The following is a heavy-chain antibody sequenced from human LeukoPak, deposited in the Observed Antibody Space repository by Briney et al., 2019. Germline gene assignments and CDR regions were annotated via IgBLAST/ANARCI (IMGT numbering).Heavy chain of an antibody. J-gene: IGHJ4*02. Sequence: SETPSLTLTVSCCSLNSSSYYMGLIPPPPRKGPEWIGGIYYSGSTYYNPSLESRVTISVDTSKNQFSLKLSSVTAADTAVYYCARDLYYYDSSGYSSFDYWGQGTLVTVSS. V-gene: IGHV4-39*07. CDR3: ARDLYYYDSSGYSSFDY. CDR1: CCSLNSSSYY. CDR2: IYYSGST. D-gene: IGHD3-22*01.